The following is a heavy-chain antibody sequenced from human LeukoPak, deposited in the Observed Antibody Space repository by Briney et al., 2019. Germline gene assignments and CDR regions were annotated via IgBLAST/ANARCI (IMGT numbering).Heavy chain of an antibody. J-gene: IGHJ4*02. CDR2: MSSSSRTI. CDR3: AREYGSGTPDFDY. D-gene: IGHD3-10*01. CDR1: GFTLSNYN. V-gene: IGHV3-48*02. Sequence: GGSLRLSCAASGFTLSNYNMNWVRQAPGKGLEWVSHMSSSSRTIYYADSVKGRFTVSRDNAKNSLYLQMNSLRDEDTAVYYCAREYGSGTPDFDYWGQGTLVSVSS.